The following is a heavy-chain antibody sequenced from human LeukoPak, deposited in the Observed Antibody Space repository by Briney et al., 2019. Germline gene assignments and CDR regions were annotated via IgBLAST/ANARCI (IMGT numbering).Heavy chain of an antibody. V-gene: IGHV4-39*07. D-gene: IGHD3-3*01. CDR3: AGIPDWSGLIGY. CDR1: GGSISSSSYY. Sequence: SETLSLTCTVSGGSISSSSYYWGWIRQPPGKGLEWIGSIYYSGSTYYNPSLKSRVTISVDTSKNQFSLKLISVTAADTAVYYCAGIPDWSGLIGYWGQGTLVTVSS. J-gene: IGHJ4*02. CDR2: IYYSGST.